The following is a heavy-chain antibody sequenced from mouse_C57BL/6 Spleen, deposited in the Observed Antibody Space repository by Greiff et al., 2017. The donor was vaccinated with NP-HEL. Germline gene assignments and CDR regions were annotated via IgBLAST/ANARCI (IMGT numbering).Heavy chain of an antibody. CDR1: GYSFTGYF. CDR3: ARSNSYAMDY. V-gene: IGHV1-20*01. D-gene: IGHD2-5*01. J-gene: IGHJ4*01. Sequence: EVQLVESGPELVKPGDSVKISCKASGYSFTGYFMNWVMQSHGKSLEWIGRINPYNGDTFYNQKFKGKATLTVDKSSSTAHMELRSLTSEDSAVYYCARSNSYAMDYWGQGTSVTVSS. CDR2: INPYNGDT.